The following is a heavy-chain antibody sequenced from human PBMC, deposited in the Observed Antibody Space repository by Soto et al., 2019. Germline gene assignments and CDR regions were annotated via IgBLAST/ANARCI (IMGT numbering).Heavy chain of an antibody. V-gene: IGHV1-8*01. J-gene: IGHJ4*02. CDR3: ARGGYYYDSSAYYRPFDY. Sequence: QVQLVQSGAEVKKPGASVKVSCKASGYTFTSYDINWVRQATGQGLEWMGWMNPNSGNTGYAQKFQGRVTMTRSTSISTAYMELSSLSSEDTAVYYCARGGYYYDSSAYYRPFDYWGQGTLVTVSS. CDR2: MNPNSGNT. D-gene: IGHD3-22*01. CDR1: GYTFTSYD.